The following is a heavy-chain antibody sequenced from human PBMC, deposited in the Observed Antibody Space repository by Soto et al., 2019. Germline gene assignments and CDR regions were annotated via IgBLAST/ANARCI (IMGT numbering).Heavy chain of an antibody. D-gene: IGHD2-15*01. V-gene: IGHV1-69*01. Sequence: QVQLVQSGAEVKKPGSSVKVSCKASGGTFSTYSINWVRQAPGQGLEWMGGINPFFGAANYAQKFQGRVTITADESTSTAHRELSSLRSDDTAVYYCARDYGHDCSGGNCYFYFWGQGTLVTVSS. CDR3: ARDYGHDCSGGNCYFYF. CDR2: INPFFGAA. J-gene: IGHJ4*02. CDR1: GGTFSTYS.